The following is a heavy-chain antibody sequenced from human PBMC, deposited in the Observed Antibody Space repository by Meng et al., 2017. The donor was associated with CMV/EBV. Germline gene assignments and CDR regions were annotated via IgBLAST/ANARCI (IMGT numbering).Heavy chain of an antibody. CDR1: GFTFSSYA. V-gene: IGHV3-30-3*01. Sequence: GESLKISCAASGFTFSSYAMHWVRQAPGKGLEWVAVISYDGSNKYYADSVKGRFTISRDNSKNTLYLQMNSLRAEDTAVCYCARDRGGHCSSTSCYTYYYYGMDVWGHGTTVTVSS. CDR3: ARDRGGHCSSTSCYTYYYYGMDV. D-gene: IGHD2-2*02. J-gene: IGHJ6*02. CDR2: ISYDGSNK.